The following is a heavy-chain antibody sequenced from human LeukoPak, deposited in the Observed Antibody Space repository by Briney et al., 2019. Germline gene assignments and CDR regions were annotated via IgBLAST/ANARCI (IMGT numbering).Heavy chain of an antibody. V-gene: IGHV1-2*02. Sequence: GSVKVSCKASGYTFTGYYMHWVRQAPGQGLEWMGWMKHDDTEYAQKFQGRVTMTRDTSISTAYMELSRLRSDDTAVYYCARGDDIVPDYWGQGTLVTVSS. D-gene: IGHD2-15*01. J-gene: IGHJ4*02. CDR2: MKHDDT. CDR3: ARGDDIVPDY. CDR1: GYTFTGYY.